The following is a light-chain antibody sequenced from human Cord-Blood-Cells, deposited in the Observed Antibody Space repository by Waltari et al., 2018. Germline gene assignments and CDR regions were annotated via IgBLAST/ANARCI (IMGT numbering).Light chain of an antibody. J-gene: IGKJ1*01. V-gene: IGKV1-5*03. Sequence: DIQMTQSPSTLSASIGDRVTITCRASQSISSWLAWYQQKPGKAPKRLIYTASTLQSGVPSRFSGSGSGTEFTLTISSLQSEDFATYYCQQYNSYSRTFGQGTKVEIK. CDR1: QSISSW. CDR3: QQYNSYSRT. CDR2: TAS.